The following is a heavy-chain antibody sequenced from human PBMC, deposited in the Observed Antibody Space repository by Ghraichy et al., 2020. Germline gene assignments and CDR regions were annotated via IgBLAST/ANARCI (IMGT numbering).Heavy chain of an antibody. J-gene: IGHJ4*02. CDR2: IIPIFGTA. Sequence: KVSCKASGGTFSSYAISWVRQAPGQGLEWMGGIIPIFGTANYAQKFQGRVTITADESTSTAYMELSSLRSEDTAVYYCARDYRDETGFDYWGQGTLVTVSS. V-gene: IGHV1-69*01. D-gene: IGHD1-1*01. CDR1: GGTFSSYA. CDR3: ARDYRDETGFDY.